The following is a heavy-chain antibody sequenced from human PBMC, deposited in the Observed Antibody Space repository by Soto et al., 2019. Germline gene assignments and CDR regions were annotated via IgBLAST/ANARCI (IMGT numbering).Heavy chain of an antibody. CDR1: GFTFSSYA. D-gene: IGHD3-10*01. Sequence: GGSLRLSCAASGFTFSSYAMSWVRQAPGKGLEWVSLISDYGDSTNHADSVKGRFTISRDNSKNTLYLQMNSLRAEDTAIYYCVREVDYYGIKWGRGTLVTVSS. J-gene: IGHJ4*02. CDR3: VREVDYYGIK. CDR2: ISDYGDST. V-gene: IGHV3-23*01.